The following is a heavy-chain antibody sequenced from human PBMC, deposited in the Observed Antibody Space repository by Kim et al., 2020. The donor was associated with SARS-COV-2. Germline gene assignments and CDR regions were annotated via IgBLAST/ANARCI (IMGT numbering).Heavy chain of an antibody. Sequence: TKYAQQFQGRVTMTTDTSTSTAYLEVRSLTSDDTAVYYCTRDRSGSYRALDYWGQGTLVIVST. CDR3: TRDRSGSYRALDY. D-gene: IGHD1-26*01. J-gene: IGHJ4*02. CDR2: T. V-gene: IGHV1-18*01.